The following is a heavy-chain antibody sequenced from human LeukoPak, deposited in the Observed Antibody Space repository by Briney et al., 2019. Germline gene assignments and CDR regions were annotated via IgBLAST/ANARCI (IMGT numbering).Heavy chain of an antibody. V-gene: IGHV4-59*01. D-gene: IGHD4-11*01. CDR2: ADHTGST. CDR3: ARGRVSSSTWYSTYYYFFYMDF. J-gene: IGHJ6*03. Sequence: SETLSLTCTVPDDSITMYYWTWIRQPPGKGLEWIGYADHTGSTKFNPSLNGRVSISRDTPNNFFSLRLRSVTAADTAVYFCARGRVSSSTWYSTYYYFFYMDFWGKGTTVTVSS. CDR1: DDSITMYY.